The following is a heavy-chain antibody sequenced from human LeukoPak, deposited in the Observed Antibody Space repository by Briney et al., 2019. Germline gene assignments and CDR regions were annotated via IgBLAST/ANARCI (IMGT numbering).Heavy chain of an antibody. CDR3: ARDRGGWPDY. CDR1: GFTFSTFA. D-gene: IGHD6-19*01. Sequence: GGSLRLSCAASGFTFSTFAMIWVRQPPGKGLEWVSSIFPSGGEIHYADSVRGRFTISRDNSKSTLSLQLNSLRPEDTGLYYCARDRGGWPDYWGQGTLVTVSS. V-gene: IGHV3-23*01. CDR2: IFPSGGEI. J-gene: IGHJ4*02.